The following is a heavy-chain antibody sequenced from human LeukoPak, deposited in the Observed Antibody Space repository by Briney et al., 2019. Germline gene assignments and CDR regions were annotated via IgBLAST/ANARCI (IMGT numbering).Heavy chain of an antibody. J-gene: IGHJ4*02. CDR1: GYTFTSYG. CDR3: ARDTEWEKNPDYFDY. Sequence: GAAVKVSCKASGYTFTSYGISWVRQAPGQGLEWMGWINAKNGNTIFAQKVQGRVTLTTDTSTSTAYMELRSLRSDDTAVYYCARDTEWEKNPDYFDYWGQGTLVTVS. V-gene: IGHV1-18*01. D-gene: IGHD1-26*01. CDR2: INAKNGNT.